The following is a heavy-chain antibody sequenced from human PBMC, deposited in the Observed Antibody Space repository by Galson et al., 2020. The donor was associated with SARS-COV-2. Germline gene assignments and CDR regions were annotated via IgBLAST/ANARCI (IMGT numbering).Heavy chain of an antibody. V-gene: IGHV3-7*01. CDR1: GFTFSSYW. CDR3: ARDYGDYVSWYYFDY. D-gene: IGHD4-17*01. J-gene: IGHJ4*02. CDR2: IKQDGSEK. Sequence: GGSLRLSCAASGFTFSSYWMSWVRQAPGKGLEWVANIKQDGSEKYYVDSVKGRFTISRDNAKNSLYLQMNSLRAEDTAVYYCARDYGDYVSWYYFDYWGQGTLVTVSS.